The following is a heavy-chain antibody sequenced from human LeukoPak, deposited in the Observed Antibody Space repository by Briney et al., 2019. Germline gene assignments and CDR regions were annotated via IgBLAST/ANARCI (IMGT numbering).Heavy chain of an antibody. CDR2: INLNSGGT. J-gene: IGHJ4*02. D-gene: IGHD6-13*01. Sequence: ASVKVSCKASGYTFTGYYMHWVRQAPGQGLEWMGRINLNSGGTNYAQKFQGRVTMTRDTSISTAYMELSRLRSDDTAVYYCARGLDSSSWLGYWGQGTLVTVSS. V-gene: IGHV1-2*02. CDR3: ARGLDSSSWLGY. CDR1: GYTFTGYY.